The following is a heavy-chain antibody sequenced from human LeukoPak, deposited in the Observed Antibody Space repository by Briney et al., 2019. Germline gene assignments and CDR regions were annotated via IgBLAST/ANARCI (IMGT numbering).Heavy chain of an antibody. V-gene: IGHV3-49*03. CDR2: IRNKAYGGTA. CDR3: SREVRYFDWFQADY. CDR1: GFTFGDYS. J-gene: IGHJ4*02. D-gene: IGHD3-9*01. Sequence: PGGSLRLSCSASGFTFGDYSMSWFRQAPGKGLEWEGFIRNKAYGGTAEYAASVKGRFTISRDDSESIAYLQMDSLKTEDTAVYYCSREVRYFDWFQADYWGQGTLVTVSS.